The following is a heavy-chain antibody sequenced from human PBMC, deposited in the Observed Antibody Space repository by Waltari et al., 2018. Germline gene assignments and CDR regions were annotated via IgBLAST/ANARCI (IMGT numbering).Heavy chain of an antibody. CDR1: GFTFRDYW. V-gene: IGHV3-7*01. Sequence: EVQLVESGGGLVQPGGSLRLSCAASGFTFRDYWMTWVRQAPGRGLDWVANKDGRGNKKKYFDSVEGRFTISRDNARNSLSLQMNSLRVEDTAVYYCARDMSPDTMSMYYDALDIWGQGTVITVSS. CDR2: KDGRGNKK. CDR3: ARDMSPDTMSMYYDALDI. D-gene: IGHD2-8*01. J-gene: IGHJ3*02.